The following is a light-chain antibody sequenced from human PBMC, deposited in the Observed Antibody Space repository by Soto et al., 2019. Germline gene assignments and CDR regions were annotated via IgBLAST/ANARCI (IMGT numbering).Light chain of an antibody. Sequence: QSVLTQPASVSGSPGQSITISCTGSSSDVGAYNFVSWYQHHPGKAPKLILYEVTTHPSGVSSRFSGSKSGNTASLTISGLQADDDANYYCSSYTSSNTPYVFGTGTKVTVL. CDR2: EVT. J-gene: IGLJ1*01. CDR3: SSYTSSNTPYV. CDR1: SSDVGAYNF. V-gene: IGLV2-14*01.